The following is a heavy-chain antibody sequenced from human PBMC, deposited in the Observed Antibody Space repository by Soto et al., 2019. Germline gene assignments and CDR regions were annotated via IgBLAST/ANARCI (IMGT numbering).Heavy chain of an antibody. D-gene: IGHD3-22*01. CDR2: IKEDGGEK. J-gene: IGHJ4*02. V-gene: IGHV3-7*01. CDR1: RFTFSSCW. Sequence: TGGSLRLSCAASRFTFSSCWMSWVRQAPGKGLEWVANIKEDGGEKHYVDSVKGRFTISRDNAKNSLFLQMNSLRAEDTAVYYCARDSVRGYYDSSGYFTALDYWGQGTLVTVSS. CDR3: ARDSVRGYYDSSGYFTALDY.